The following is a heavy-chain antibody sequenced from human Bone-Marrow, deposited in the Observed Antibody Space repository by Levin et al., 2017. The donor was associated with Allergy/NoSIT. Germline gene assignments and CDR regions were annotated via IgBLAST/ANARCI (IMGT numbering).Heavy chain of an antibody. CDR1: GFTFSSYT. J-gene: IGHJ4*02. D-gene: IGHD6-13*01. CDR3: ARTYSSSAFDY. V-gene: IGHV3-21*01. CDR2: ISSSRGYR. Sequence: GGSLRLSCAASGFTFSSYTMNWVRQAPGKGLEWVSSISSSRGYRYYADSVKGRFTVSRDDANRSLFLQLNSLRAEDTALYYCARTYSSSAFDYWGQGTLVTVSS.